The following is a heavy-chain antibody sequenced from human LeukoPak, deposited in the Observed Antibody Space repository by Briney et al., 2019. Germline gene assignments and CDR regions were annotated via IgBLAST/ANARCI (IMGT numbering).Heavy chain of an antibody. Sequence: PSETLSLTGSVSGGSISGGGYSWRWIRQPPGKGLERIGYIYHSGCTYYNPSLKSRVTISVDRSKHQFSLKLSSVTAADTAVYYCARAVDYGDYQYYFDYWGQGTLVTVSS. CDR2: IYHSGCT. D-gene: IGHD4-17*01. J-gene: IGHJ4*02. CDR1: GGSISGGGYS. V-gene: IGHV4-30-2*01. CDR3: ARAVDYGDYQYYFDY.